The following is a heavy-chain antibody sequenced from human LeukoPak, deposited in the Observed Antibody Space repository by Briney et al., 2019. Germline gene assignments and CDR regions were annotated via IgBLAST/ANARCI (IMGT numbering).Heavy chain of an antibody. CDR2: ISSSSSYI. D-gene: IGHD6-13*01. J-gene: IGHJ5*02. V-gene: IGHV3-21*01. CDR3: ARAPEPQYSSSWYVQNNWFDR. CDR1: GFTFSSYS. Sequence: PGGSLRLSCAASGFTFSSYSMNWVRQAPGKGLEWVSSISSSSSYIYYADSVKGRFTISRDNAKNSLYLPMNSLRAEDTAVYYCARAPEPQYSSSWYVQNNWFDRWGQGTLVTVSS.